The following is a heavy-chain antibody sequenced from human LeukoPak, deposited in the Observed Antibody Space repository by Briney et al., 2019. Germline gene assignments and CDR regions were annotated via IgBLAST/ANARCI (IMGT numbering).Heavy chain of an antibody. CDR2: IYYSGST. Sequence: SETLSLTCTVSGGSISSYYWSWIRQPPGKGVEWIGYIYYSGSTNYNPSLKSRVTISVDTSKNQFSLKLSSVTAADTAVYYCARMIAVAGTGLFDPWGQGTLVTVSS. D-gene: IGHD6-19*01. CDR3: ARMIAVAGTGLFDP. V-gene: IGHV4-59*01. J-gene: IGHJ5*02. CDR1: GGSISSYY.